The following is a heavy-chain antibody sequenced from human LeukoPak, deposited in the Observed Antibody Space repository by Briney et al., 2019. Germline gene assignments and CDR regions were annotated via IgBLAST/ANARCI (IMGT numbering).Heavy chain of an antibody. J-gene: IGHJ3*02. CDR2: ISWNSGTI. CDR3: AKALHTLMDAFDM. Sequence: GGSLRLSCAASGFTFSSYAMSWVRQAPGKGLEWVSGISWNSGTIGYADSVKGRFTISRDNAKNSLYLQMNSLRAEDTALYYCAKALHTLMDAFDMWGQGTKVTVSS. V-gene: IGHV3-9*01. CDR1: GFTFSSYA. D-gene: IGHD2-15*01.